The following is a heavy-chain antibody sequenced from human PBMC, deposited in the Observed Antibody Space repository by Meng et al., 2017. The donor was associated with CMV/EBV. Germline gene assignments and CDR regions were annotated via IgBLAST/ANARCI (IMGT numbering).Heavy chain of an antibody. D-gene: IGHD3-3*01. CDR3: ARDHALGWYDFWSGYYTGGMDV. CDR1: GGSISSYY. J-gene: IGHJ6*02. CDR2: IYYSGST. Sequence: SETLSLTCTVSGGSISSYYWSWIRQPPGKGLEWIGYIYYSGSTNYNPSLKSRVTISVDTSKNQFSLKLSSVTAADTAVYYCARDHALGWYDFWSGYYTGGMDVWGQGTTVTVSS. V-gene: IGHV4-59*01.